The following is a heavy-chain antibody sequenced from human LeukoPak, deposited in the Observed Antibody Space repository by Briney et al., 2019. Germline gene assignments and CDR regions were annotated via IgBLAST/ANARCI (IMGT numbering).Heavy chain of an antibody. CDR2: INGDGSST. Sequence: GGSLRLSCAPSGFTLSYYWMHWVRQAPGKGLVWVSCINGDGSSTNYADSVKGRFTISRDNAKNTLYLEMNSLRAEDTAVYYCTRDPRNKGFDPWGQGTLVTVSS. V-gene: IGHV3-74*01. CDR1: GFTLSYYW. CDR3: TRDPRNKGFDP. J-gene: IGHJ5*02. D-gene: IGHD1/OR15-1a*01.